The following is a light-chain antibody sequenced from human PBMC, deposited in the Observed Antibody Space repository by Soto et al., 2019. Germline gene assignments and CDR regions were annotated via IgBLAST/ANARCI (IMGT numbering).Light chain of an antibody. CDR3: QQYSSYPT. J-gene: IGKJ1*01. V-gene: IGKV1-5*03. CDR1: QSISDW. Sequence: DIQITLCLSRLAASIGDGVASACRASQSISDWLAWHQQKPGKAPKLLIYKASSLESGVPSRFSGSGYGTEFTLTISSLQPDDFATYYRQQYSSYPTCGQGTKGDIK. CDR2: KAS.